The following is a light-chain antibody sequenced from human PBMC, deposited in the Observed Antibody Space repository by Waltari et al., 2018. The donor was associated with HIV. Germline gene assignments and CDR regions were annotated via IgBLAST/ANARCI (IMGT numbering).Light chain of an antibody. Sequence: DIQMTQSPSSLSASVGDTVPITCRSSQNIISYLNWYQQSPGKAPRLLIYGATRLHSGAPSRFSGRGSVTDYTLTISSVQPEDFVTYYCQQSYSNSPWTFGQGTKVEIK. CDR3: QQSYSNSPWT. V-gene: IGKV1-39*01. CDR1: QNIISY. CDR2: GAT. J-gene: IGKJ1*01.